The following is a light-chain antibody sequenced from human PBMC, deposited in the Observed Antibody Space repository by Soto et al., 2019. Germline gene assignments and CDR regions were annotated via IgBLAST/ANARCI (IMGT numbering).Light chain of an antibody. CDR2: GAS. V-gene: IGKV3-15*01. CDR1: QSVSSN. CDR3: QQYNNWPPT. Sequence: EIVMTQSPATLSVSPGERATLSCRASQSVSSNLAWYQQKPGQAPRLLIYGASTRATGIPARFSGSGSGTEFTLTISSLQSEDFAVHYCQQYNNWPPTVGQGTKVEIK. J-gene: IGKJ1*01.